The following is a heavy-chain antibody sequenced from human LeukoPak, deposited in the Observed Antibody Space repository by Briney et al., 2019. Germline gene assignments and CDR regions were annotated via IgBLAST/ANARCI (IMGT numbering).Heavy chain of an antibody. J-gene: IGHJ4*02. D-gene: IGHD2-15*01. CDR3: AKDRRGSCNAGSCYCCDY. V-gene: IGHV3-30*02. CDR2: IRFDGSDE. CDR1: EFTFNSYG. Sequence: GGSLRLSCTASEFTFNSYGMHWVRQAPGRGLEWVAFIRFDGSDEHYADSVKGRFTISRDNSKNTLYLQMNSLRAEDTAVYYCAKDRRGSCNAGSCYCCDYWGRGALVTVSS.